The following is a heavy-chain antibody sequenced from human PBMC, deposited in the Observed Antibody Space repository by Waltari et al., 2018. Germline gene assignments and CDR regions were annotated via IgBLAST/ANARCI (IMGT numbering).Heavy chain of an antibody. V-gene: IGHV4-59*11. CDR3: ARAPGGSYPIFDY. CDR2: IYYSGST. J-gene: IGHJ4*02. Sequence: QVQLQESGPGLVKPSETLSLTCTVSGGSISSHYWSWIRQPPGKGLEWIWYIYYSGSTNYNPSLKSRVTISVDTSKNQFSLKLSSVTAADTAVYYCARAPGGSYPIFDYWGQGTLVTVSS. D-gene: IGHD1-26*01. CDR1: GGSISSHY.